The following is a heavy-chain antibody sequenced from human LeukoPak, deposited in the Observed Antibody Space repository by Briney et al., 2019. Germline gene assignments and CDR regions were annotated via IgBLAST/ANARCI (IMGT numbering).Heavy chain of an antibody. V-gene: IGHV3-7*01. J-gene: IGHJ4*02. CDR3: ARDVWTGVAVSDY. Sequence: GGSLRLSCVASGFTFSCCWMTWVRQAPGKGLEWLANIKEDGSIQYYLDSVRGRFTISRDNAKTSVYLQLNSLRADDTAVYYCARDVWTGVAVSDYWGQGTLVTVSS. CDR1: GFTFSCCW. CDR2: IKEDGSIQ. D-gene: IGHD6-19*01.